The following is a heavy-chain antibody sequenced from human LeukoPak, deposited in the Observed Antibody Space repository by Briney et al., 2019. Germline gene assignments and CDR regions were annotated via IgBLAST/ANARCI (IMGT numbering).Heavy chain of an antibody. CDR1: GYTFTSYG. CDR3: ARDSSGWYFDYYYYYYMDV. J-gene: IGHJ6*03. V-gene: IGHV1-18*01. CDR2: ISAYNGNT. Sequence: ASVKVSCKASGYTFTSYGISWVRRAPGQGLEWMGWISAYNGNTNYAQKLQGRVTMTTDTSTSTAYMELRSLRSDDTAVYYCARDSSGWYFDYYYYYYMDVWGKGTTVTISS. D-gene: IGHD6-19*01.